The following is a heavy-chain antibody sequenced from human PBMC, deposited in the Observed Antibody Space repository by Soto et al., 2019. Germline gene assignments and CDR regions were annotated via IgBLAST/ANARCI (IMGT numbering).Heavy chain of an antibody. CDR3: ARDLSGGIVVVTAIPGY. CDR2: ISYDGSNK. V-gene: IGHV3-30-3*01. J-gene: IGHJ4*02. CDR1: GFTFSSYA. Sequence: QVQLVESGGGVVQPGRSLRLSCAASGFTFSSYAMHWVRQAPGKGLEWVAVISYDGSNKYYADSVKGRFTISRDNSKNTLYLQMNSLRAEDTAVYYCARDLSGGIVVVTAIPGYWGQGTLVTVSS. D-gene: IGHD2-21*02.